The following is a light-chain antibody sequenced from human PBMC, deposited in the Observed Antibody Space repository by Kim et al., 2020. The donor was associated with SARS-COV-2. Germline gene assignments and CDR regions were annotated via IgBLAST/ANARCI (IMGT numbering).Light chain of an antibody. CDR2: DTD. CDR3: QQRSSWPLT. Sequence: PGERATISCRASQSVRNYLAWYRQKPGQAPTLLIYDTDNRATGIPTRFSGSGSGTDFTLSISNLDPEDFAVYYCQQRSSWPLTFGGGTKVDIK. V-gene: IGKV3-11*01. CDR1: QSVRNY. J-gene: IGKJ4*01.